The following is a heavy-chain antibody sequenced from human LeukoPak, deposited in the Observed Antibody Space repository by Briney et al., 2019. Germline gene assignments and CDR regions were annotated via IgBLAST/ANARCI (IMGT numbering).Heavy chain of an antibody. Sequence: PGGSLRLSCVASGFPFSSYWMTWVRQAPGKGLEWVSAISGSGGSTYYADSVKGRFTISRDNSKNTLYLQMNSLRAEDTAVYYCAKWPDLSGRRGTFDYWGQGTLVTVSS. J-gene: IGHJ4*02. CDR2: ISGSGGST. CDR1: GFPFSSYW. D-gene: IGHD3-16*01. V-gene: IGHV3-23*01. CDR3: AKWPDLSGRRGTFDY.